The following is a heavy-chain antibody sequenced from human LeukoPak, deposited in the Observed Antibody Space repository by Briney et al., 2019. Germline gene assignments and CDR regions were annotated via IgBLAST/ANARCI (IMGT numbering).Heavy chain of an antibody. Sequence: PSETLSLTCTVSGGSINGGTYYWTWIRQPAGKGLEWIGRIYSSGTTNYKPSLKSRVTISVDASKNQFSLKLGSVTAADTAVYYCAREESDWSSLGYYYHYMDVWGKGTTVTISS. CDR1: GGSINGGTYY. J-gene: IGHJ6*03. D-gene: IGHD3-9*01. CDR3: AREESDWSSLGYYYHYMDV. V-gene: IGHV4-61*02. CDR2: IYSSGTT.